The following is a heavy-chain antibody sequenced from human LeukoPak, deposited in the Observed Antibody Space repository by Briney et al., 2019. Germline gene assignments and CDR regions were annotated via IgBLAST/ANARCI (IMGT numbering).Heavy chain of an antibody. Sequence: PGGSLRLSCAASGFSFSTNAMSWVRQAPGKGLEWVSGISGGGNSTYYADSVKGRFTISRDNSKNTLYLQMNSLRAEDTAVYYCAKVAAGRWFFDYWGQGTLVTVSS. V-gene: IGHV3-23*01. D-gene: IGHD6-13*01. CDR1: GFSFSTNA. J-gene: IGHJ4*02. CDR3: AKVAAGRWFFDY. CDR2: ISGGGNST.